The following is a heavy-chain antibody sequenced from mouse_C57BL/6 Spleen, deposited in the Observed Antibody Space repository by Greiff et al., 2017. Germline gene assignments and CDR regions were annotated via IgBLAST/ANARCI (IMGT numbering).Heavy chain of an antibody. CDR3: ARHDLYGSSYEYYAMDY. D-gene: IGHD1-1*01. CDR2: ISSGGSYT. CDR1: GFTFSSYG. V-gene: IGHV5-6*02. J-gene: IGHJ4*01. Sequence: DVKLVESGGDLVKPGGSLKLSCAASGFTFSSYGMSWVRPTPDKRLEWVATISSGGSYTYYPDSVKGRFTISRDNAKNTLYLQMSSLKSEDTAMYYCARHDLYGSSYEYYAMDYWGQGTSVTVSS.